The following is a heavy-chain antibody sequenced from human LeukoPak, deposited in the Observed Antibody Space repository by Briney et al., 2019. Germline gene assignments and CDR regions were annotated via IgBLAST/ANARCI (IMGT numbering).Heavy chain of an antibody. CDR3: ARHLYRQALDY. CDR1: GGSISSYY. V-gene: IGHV4-59*08. D-gene: IGHD4-11*01. J-gene: IGHJ4*02. CDR2: IYYSGST. Sequence: SETLSLTCTVSGGSISSYYWSWIRQPSGKGLEWIGYIYYSGSTNYNPSLKSRVTISVDTSKNQFSLKLSSVTAADTAVYYCARHLYRQALDYWGQGTLVTVSS.